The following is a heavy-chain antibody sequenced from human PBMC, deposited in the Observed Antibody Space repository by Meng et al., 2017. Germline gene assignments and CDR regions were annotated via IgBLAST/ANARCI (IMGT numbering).Heavy chain of an antibody. D-gene: IGHD2-15*01. CDR3: ARVGGSRIAGFDY. CDR2: IYSGGST. V-gene: IGHV3-66*02. Sequence: GESLKISCAASGFTVSSNYVSWVRQAPGKGLEWVSVIYSGGSTYYADSVKGRFTIPRDNSKNTLYLQMNSLRAEDTAVYYCARVGGSRIAGFDYWGQGTLVTVSS. J-gene: IGHJ4*02. CDR1: GFTVSSNY.